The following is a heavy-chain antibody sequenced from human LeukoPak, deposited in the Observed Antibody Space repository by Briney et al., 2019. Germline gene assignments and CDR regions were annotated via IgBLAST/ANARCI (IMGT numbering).Heavy chain of an antibody. Sequence: GGSLRLSCSASGFTFSTYWMSWVRQAPEKGLDWVSVISGSAHKIRYADSVKGRFTISRGNSENIVYLQMNNLRAEDTAVYYCAGRVTGYSSGYVYWGQGTLVTVSS. J-gene: IGHJ4*02. CDR3: AGRVTGYSSGYVY. D-gene: IGHD5-18*01. V-gene: IGHV3-23*01. CDR1: GFTFSTYW. CDR2: ISGSAHKI.